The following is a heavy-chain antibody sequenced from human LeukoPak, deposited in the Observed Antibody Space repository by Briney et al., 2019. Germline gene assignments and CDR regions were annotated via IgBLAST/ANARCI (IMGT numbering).Heavy chain of an antibody. J-gene: IGHJ4*02. CDR1: GYTFTSYG. V-gene: IGHV1-46*01. CDR3: ARGAHLGFYYDSSGYYDRFDY. Sequence: GASVKVSCKASGYTFTSYGISWVRQAPGQGLEWMGIINPSGGSTSYAQKFQGRVTMTRDTSTSTVYMELSSLRSEDTAVYYCARGAHLGFYYDSSGYYDRFDYWGQGTLVTVSS. D-gene: IGHD3-22*01. CDR2: INPSGGST.